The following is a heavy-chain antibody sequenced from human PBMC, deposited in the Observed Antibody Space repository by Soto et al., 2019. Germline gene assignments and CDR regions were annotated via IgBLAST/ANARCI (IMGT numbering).Heavy chain of an antibody. CDR2: IYYSGST. Sequence: SETLSLTCTVSGGSISSSSYYWGWIRQPPGKGLEWIGSIYYSGSTYYNPSLKSRVTISVDTSKNQFSLKLSSVTAADTAVYYCARRGFYYYGMDVWGQGTTVTVSS. J-gene: IGHJ6*02. V-gene: IGHV4-39*01. CDR1: GGSISSSSYY. CDR3: ARRGFYYYGMDV.